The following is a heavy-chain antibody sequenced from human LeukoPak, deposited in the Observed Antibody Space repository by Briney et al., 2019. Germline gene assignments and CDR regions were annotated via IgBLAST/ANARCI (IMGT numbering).Heavy chain of an antibody. CDR1: GGTFSSYA. D-gene: IGHD5-18*01. CDR2: IIPIFGTA. Sequence: SVKVSCKASGGTFSSYAISWVRQAPGPGLEWMGGIIPIFGTANYAQKPQRQVTITADESTSTAYRELSSLRSEDTAVYYCARGLSAGGYSSYYFDYWGQGTLVTVSS. CDR3: ARGLSAGGYSSYYFDY. V-gene: IGHV1-69*13. J-gene: IGHJ4*02.